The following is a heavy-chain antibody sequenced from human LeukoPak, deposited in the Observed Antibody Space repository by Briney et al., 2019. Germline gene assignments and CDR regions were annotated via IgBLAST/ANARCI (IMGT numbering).Heavy chain of an antibody. V-gene: IGHV4-34*01. CDR3: ARDRATYYYDSSGYFDAFDI. J-gene: IGHJ3*02. CDR2: INHSGST. Sequence: SETLSLTCAVYGGSFSGYYWSWIRQPPGKGLEWIGEINHSGSTNYNPSLKSRVTISVDTSKNQFSLKLSSVTAADTAVYYCARDRATYYYDSSGYFDAFDIWGQGTMVTVSS. D-gene: IGHD3-22*01. CDR1: GGSFSGYY.